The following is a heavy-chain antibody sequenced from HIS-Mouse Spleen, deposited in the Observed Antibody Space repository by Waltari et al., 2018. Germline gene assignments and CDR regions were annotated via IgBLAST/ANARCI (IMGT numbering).Heavy chain of an antibody. CDR3: ARLILWFGEYPDY. D-gene: IGHD3-10*01. CDR1: GYTFTLYY. CDR2: INPNSGGT. V-gene: IGHV1-2*02. J-gene: IGHJ4*02. Sequence: QVQLVQSGAEVKTPGASVKVSCQASGYTFTLYYMPWVRPAPGQGLEWMGWINPNSGGTNYAQKFQGRVTMTRDTSISTAYMELSRLRSDDTAVYYCARLILWFGEYPDYWGQGTLVTVSS.